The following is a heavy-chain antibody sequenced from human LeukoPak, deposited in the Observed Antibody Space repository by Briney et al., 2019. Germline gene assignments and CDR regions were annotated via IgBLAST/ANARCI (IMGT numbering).Heavy chain of an antibody. CDR2: ISSSSSYI. CDR3: ARDLERLSISSPFDP. D-gene: IGHD3-3*02. J-gene: IGHJ5*02. CDR1: GFTFSSYS. V-gene: IGHV3-21*01. Sequence: GGSLRLSCAASGFTFSSYSMNWVRQAPGKGLEWVSSISSSSSYIYYADSVKGRFTISRDNAKNSLYLQMNSLRAEDTAVYYCARDLERLSISSPFDPWGQGTLVTVSS.